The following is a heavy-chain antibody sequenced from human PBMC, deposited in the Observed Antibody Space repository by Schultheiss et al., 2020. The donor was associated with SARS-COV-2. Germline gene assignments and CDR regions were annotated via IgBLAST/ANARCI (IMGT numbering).Heavy chain of an antibody. CDR1: GFTFSSYE. Sequence: GGSLRLSCAASGFTFSSYEVNWVRQAPGKGLEWVSAISGSGGSTYYADSVKGRFTISRDNSKNTLYLQMNSLRADDTAVYYCAVNIMGVTDFDYWGQGTLVTVSS. V-gene: IGHV3-23*01. J-gene: IGHJ4*02. D-gene: IGHD1-26*01. CDR2: ISGSGGST. CDR3: AVNIMGVTDFDY.